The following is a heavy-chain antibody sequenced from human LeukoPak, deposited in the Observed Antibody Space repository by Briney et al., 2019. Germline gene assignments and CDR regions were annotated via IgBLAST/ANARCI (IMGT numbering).Heavy chain of an antibody. D-gene: IGHD5-12*01. J-gene: IGHJ4*03. V-gene: IGHV3-48*03. Sequence: GGSLRLSCAASGFTFSSYEMNWVRQAPGKGLEWVSYISSSGSTIYYADSVKGRFTISRDNAKNSLYLQMNSLRAEDTAVYYCARDGSGYDLNYFDYWGQGTTVTVSS. CDR2: ISSSGSTI. CDR1: GFTFSSYE. CDR3: ARDGSGYDLNYFDY.